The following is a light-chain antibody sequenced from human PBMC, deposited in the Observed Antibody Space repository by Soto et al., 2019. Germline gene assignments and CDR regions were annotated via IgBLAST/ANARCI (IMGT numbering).Light chain of an antibody. CDR3: QKYKSAPLT. V-gene: IGKV3-15*01. CDR2: DAS. J-gene: IGKJ4*01. CDR1: HSVRSD. Sequence: EIVMTQSPATLSVSPGERATLSCRASHSVRSDLAWYQQKPGQSPRLLIFDASTRATGIPARFSGSGSGTEFTLTISNLQSEDVATYYCQKYKSAPLTFGGGTKVDI.